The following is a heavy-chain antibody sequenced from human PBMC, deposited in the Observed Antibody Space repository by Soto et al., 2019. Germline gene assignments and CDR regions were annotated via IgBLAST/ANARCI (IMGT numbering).Heavy chain of an antibody. CDR3: ARDSPRGGSLTSDGMDV. Sequence: GASVKVSCKASVGTFSSYAISWVRQAPAQGLEWMGGIIPIFGTANYAQKFQGRVTITADESTSTAYMELSSLRSEDTAVYYCARDSPRGGSLTSDGMDVWGQGTTVTVSS. CDR2: IIPIFGTA. CDR1: VGTFSSYA. D-gene: IGHD1-26*01. J-gene: IGHJ6*02. V-gene: IGHV1-69*13.